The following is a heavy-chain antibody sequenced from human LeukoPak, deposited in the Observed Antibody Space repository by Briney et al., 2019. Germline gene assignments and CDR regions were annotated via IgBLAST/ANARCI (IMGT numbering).Heavy chain of an antibody. CDR3: ARDRYLFDY. V-gene: IGHV3-74*01. Sequence: GGSLRLSCAASGCTFSSYWMHWVRQGPGKGLVWVARINGDGGSTNYADSVKGRFTISRDNAKNTLYLQMNSLRAEDTALYYCARDRYLFDYWGQGTLVTVSS. CDR1: GCTFSSYW. CDR2: INGDGGST. J-gene: IGHJ4*02. D-gene: IGHD3-16*02.